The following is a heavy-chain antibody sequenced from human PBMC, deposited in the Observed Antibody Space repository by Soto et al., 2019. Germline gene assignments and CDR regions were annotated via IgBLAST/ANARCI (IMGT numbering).Heavy chain of an antibody. CDR3: ARGTLAGTAAFDI. J-gene: IGHJ3*02. Sequence: PGGSLRLSCAASAFTFSGFAMHWVRQAPGKGLEWVAVISYDGRNKYYADSVKGRFAISRDNSKNMLYLQMNSLRAEDTAVYYCARGTLAGTAAFDIWGQGTMVTVSS. CDR1: AFTFSGFA. CDR2: ISYDGRNK. D-gene: IGHD6-19*01. V-gene: IGHV3-30*09.